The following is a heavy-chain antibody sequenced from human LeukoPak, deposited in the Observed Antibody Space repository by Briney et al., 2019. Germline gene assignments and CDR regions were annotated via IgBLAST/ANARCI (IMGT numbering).Heavy chain of an antibody. Sequence: GGSLRLSCVASGFTFSNYAMSWVRQAPGKGLEWVAVISYDGSNKYYADSVKGRFTISRDNSKNTLYLQMNSLKTEDTAVYYCTTENANYYYGMDVWGQGTTVTVSS. V-gene: IGHV3-30*03. D-gene: IGHD1-14*01. CDR3: TTENANYYYGMDV. J-gene: IGHJ6*02. CDR2: ISYDGSNK. CDR1: GFTFSNYA.